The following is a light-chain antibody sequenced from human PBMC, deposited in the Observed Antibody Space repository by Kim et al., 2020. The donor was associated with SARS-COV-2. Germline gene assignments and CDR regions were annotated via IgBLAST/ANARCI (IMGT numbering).Light chain of an antibody. CDR1: NIGHRS. CDR2: YDS. V-gene: IGLV3-21*04. Sequence: VAPGKTARITCGGNNIGHRSVHWYQQRPGQAPVLVIYYDSDRPSGIPERISGSNFGNTATLTISRVEAGDEADYYCQVWDTNTHVLFGGGTKLTVL. J-gene: IGLJ2*01. CDR3: QVWDTNTHVL.